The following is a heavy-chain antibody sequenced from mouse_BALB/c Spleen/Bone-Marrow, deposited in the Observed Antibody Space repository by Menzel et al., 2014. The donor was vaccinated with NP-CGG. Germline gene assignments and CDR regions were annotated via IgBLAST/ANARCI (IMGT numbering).Heavy chain of an antibody. D-gene: IGHD1-1*01. CDR1: GYTFSGYW. CDR3: ARGGYYGSSYEDYAMDY. CDR2: ILPGSGST. V-gene: IGHV1-9*01. J-gene: IGHJ4*01. Sequence: VKLMESGAELMKPGASVKISCKATGYTFSGYWIEWVKQRPGHGLEWIGEILPGSGSTNYNEKFKGKATFTADTSSNTAYMQLSSLTSEDSAVYYCARGGYYGSSYEDYAMDYWGQGTSVTVSS.